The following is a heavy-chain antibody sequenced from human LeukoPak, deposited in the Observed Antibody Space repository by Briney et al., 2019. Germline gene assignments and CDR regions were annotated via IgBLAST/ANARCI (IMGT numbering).Heavy chain of an antibody. D-gene: IGHD3-22*01. Sequence: SETLSLTCTVSGYSISSGYYWGWIRPPPGKGLEWIGSIYHSGSTYYNPSLKSRVAISVDTSKNQFSLKLTSVTAAGTAVYYCARAIDYYDSSGSFDYWGQGTLVTVSS. CDR2: IYHSGST. CDR1: GYSISSGYY. J-gene: IGHJ4*02. V-gene: IGHV4-38-2*02. CDR3: ARAIDYYDSSGSFDY.